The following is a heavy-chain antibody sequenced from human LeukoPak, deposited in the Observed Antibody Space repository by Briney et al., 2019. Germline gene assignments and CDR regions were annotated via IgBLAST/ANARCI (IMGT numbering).Heavy chain of an antibody. Sequence: SETLSLTCAVSGYSISSGYYWGWIRQPPGKGLEWIGSIYHSGSTYYNPSLKSRVTISVDTSKNQFSLKLSSVTAADTAVYYCASYYASGVSAYNYYGMDVWGKGTTVTVSS. V-gene: IGHV4-38-2*01. CDR1: GYSISSGYY. D-gene: IGHD3-10*01. CDR3: ASYYASGVSAYNYYGMDV. CDR2: IYHSGST. J-gene: IGHJ6*04.